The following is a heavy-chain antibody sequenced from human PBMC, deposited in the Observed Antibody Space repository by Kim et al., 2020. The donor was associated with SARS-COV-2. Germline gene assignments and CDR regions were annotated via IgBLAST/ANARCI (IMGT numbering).Heavy chain of an antibody. V-gene: IGHV4-34*01. CDR1: GGSFSGYY. CDR3: ARGLDSSWYRGDAFDI. CDR2: INHSGST. D-gene: IGHD6-13*01. J-gene: IGHJ3*02. Sequence: SETLSLTCAVYGGSFSGYYWSWIRQPPGKGLEWIGEINHSGSTNYNPSLKSRVTISVDTSKNQFSLKLSSVTAADTAVYYCARGLDSSWYRGDAFDIWGQGTMVTVSS.